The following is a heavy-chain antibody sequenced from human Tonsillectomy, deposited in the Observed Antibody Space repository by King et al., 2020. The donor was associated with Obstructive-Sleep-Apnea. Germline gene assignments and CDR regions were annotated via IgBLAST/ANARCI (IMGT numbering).Heavy chain of an antibody. Sequence: QLQKSGPGLVKPSETLSLTCAVSGGSVSSYYWSWIRQRPGRGLEWIGYIYYNGGTNYSPSLESRVAMSVDTSKNQFSLKLTSVTAADTAVYYCARGRLIAAAGIDWGQGTLVTVSS. CDR2: IYYNGGT. J-gene: IGHJ4*02. CDR3: ARGRLIAAAGID. CDR1: GGSVSSYY. D-gene: IGHD6-13*01. V-gene: IGHV4-59*02.